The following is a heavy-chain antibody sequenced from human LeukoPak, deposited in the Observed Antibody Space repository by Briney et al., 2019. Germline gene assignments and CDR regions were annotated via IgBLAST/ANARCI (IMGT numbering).Heavy chain of an antibody. J-gene: IGHJ4*02. CDR2: IYTSGST. CDR1: GGSISSYY. CDR3: ATSVEPYDSSGYYEEN. V-gene: IGHV4-4*07. D-gene: IGHD3-22*01. Sequence: PSETLSLTCTVSGGSISSYYWSWIRQPAGKGLEWIGRIYTSGSTNYNPSLKSRVTMSVDTSKNQFSLKLSSVTAADTAVYYCATSVEPYDSSGYYEENWGQGTLVTVSS.